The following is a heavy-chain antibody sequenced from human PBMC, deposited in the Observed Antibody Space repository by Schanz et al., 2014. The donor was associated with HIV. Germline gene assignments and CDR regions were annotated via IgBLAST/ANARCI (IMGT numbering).Heavy chain of an antibody. CDR1: GFVFRDFA. V-gene: IGHV3-23*04. D-gene: IGHD2-15*01. CDR2: VTNSGSYV. J-gene: IGHJ4*02. CDR3: AKRSGRSFGYFDS. Sequence: VHLVESGGDLAQPGDSLRLSCVASGFVFRDFAMAWVRQAPGKGLEWVSAVTNSGSYVNYADSVKGRFTMSRDNSKNTLSLQMDSLRVDDTAIYYCAKRSGRSFGYFDSWGQGLLVTVSS.